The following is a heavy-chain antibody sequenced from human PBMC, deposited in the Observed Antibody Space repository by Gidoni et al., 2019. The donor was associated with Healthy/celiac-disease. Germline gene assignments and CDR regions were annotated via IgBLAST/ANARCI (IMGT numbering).Heavy chain of an antibody. CDR1: GGSISTSSYY. D-gene: IGHD3-3*01. CDR3: ARLLLRFGEWSPQDAFDI. Sequence: QLQLHESGPGVVMPSETLSLTCPVSGGSISTSSYYWGWLRQPPGKGLEWIGSIYYSGSTYYSPTRKSRVTISVDTSKNQFSLKLSYVTAADTAVEDCARLLLRFGEWSPQDAFDIWGQGTMVTVSS. CDR2: IYYSGST. J-gene: IGHJ3*02. V-gene: IGHV4-39*01.